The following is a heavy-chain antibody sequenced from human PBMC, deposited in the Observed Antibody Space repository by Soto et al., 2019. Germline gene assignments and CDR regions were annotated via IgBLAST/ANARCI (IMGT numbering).Heavy chain of an antibody. D-gene: IGHD6-6*01. J-gene: IGHJ4*02. CDR2: IIPIFGTA. CDR1: GGTFSSYS. Sequence: SVKVSCKASGGTFSSYSTSWVRQAPGQGLEWMGGIIPIFGTANYAQRFQGRVTITADESTSTAYMELSSLRSEDTAVYCCAIEYSSSPPYYPLGYWGQGTLVTVSS. V-gene: IGHV1-69*13. CDR3: AIEYSSSPPYYPLGY.